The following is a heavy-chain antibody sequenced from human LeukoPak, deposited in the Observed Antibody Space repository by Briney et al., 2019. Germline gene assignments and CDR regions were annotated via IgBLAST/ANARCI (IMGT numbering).Heavy chain of an antibody. V-gene: IGHV4-34*01. CDR3: ARGRYCSSTSCYTGWFDP. J-gene: IGHJ5*02. D-gene: IGHD2-2*02. CDR1: GGSFSGYY. Sequence: NPSETLSLTCAVYGGSFSGYYWSWIRQPPGKGLEWIGEINHSGSTNYNPSLKSRVTISVDTSKNRFSLKLSSVTAADTAVYYCARGRYCSSTSCYTGWFDPWGQGTLVTVSS. CDR2: INHSGST.